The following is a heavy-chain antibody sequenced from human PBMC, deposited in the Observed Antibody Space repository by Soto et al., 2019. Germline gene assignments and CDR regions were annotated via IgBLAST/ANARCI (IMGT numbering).Heavy chain of an antibody. D-gene: IGHD6-6*01. V-gene: IGHV1-2*04. J-gene: IGHJ6*02. CDR1: GYTFTGYY. Sequence: ASVKVSCKASGYTFTGYYMHWVRQAPGQGLEWMGWINPNSGGTNYAQKFQGWVTMTRDTSISTAYMELSRLRSDDTAVYYCARESSSDVYYYYGMDVWGQGSTVTVSS. CDR2: INPNSGGT. CDR3: ARESSSDVYYYYGMDV.